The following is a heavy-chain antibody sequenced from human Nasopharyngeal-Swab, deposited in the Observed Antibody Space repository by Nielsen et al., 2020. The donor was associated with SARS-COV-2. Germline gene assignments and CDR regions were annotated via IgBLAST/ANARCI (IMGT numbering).Heavy chain of an antibody. D-gene: IGHD3-3*01. V-gene: IGHV3-15*07. CDR1: GFTFSNAW. J-gene: IGHJ3*02. Sequence: GESLKISCAASGFTFSNAWMNWVRQAPGKGLEWVGRIKSKTDGGTTDYAAPVKGRFTISRDDSKNTLYLQMNSLNTEDTAVYYCTKDRGFWSGRDNFDIWRQGTMVTVSS. CDR3: TKDRGFWSGRDNFDI. CDR2: IKSKTDGGTT.